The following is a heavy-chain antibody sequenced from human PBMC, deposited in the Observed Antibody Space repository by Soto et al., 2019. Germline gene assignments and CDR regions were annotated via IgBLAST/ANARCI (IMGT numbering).Heavy chain of an antibody. V-gene: IGHV1-18*01. Sequence: ASVKVSCKASGYTFTSYGISWVRQAPGQGLEWMGWISAYNGNTNYAQKLQGRVTMTTDTSTSTAYMELRSLRSDDTAVYYCARDKDYVWGSFYPAPKIDYWGQGTLVTVSS. J-gene: IGHJ4*02. CDR2: ISAYNGNT. D-gene: IGHD3-16*01. CDR3: ARDKDYVWGSFYPAPKIDY. CDR1: GYTFTSYG.